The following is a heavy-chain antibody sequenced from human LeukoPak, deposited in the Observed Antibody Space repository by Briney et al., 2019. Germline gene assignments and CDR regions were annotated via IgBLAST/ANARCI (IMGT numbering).Heavy chain of an antibody. CDR1: GFTFSSYA. Sequence: SGGSLRLSCAASGFTFSSYAMSWVRQAPGKGLEWVSVISASGGSTYYSDSVKGRFTISRDKSSNTLYLQMSSLGADDTAVYYCAKGGRICSASICRIDYWGQGTLVIVSS. CDR3: AKGGRICSASICRIDY. D-gene: IGHD6-19*01. V-gene: IGHV3-23*01. CDR2: ISASGGST. J-gene: IGHJ4*02.